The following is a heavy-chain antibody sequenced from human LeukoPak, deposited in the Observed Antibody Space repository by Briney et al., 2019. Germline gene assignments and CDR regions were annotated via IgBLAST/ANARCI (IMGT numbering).Heavy chain of an antibody. J-gene: IGHJ4*02. D-gene: IGHD3-22*01. Sequence: SETLSLTCAVYGGSFSCYYWSWIRQPPGKGLEWIGEINHSGSTNYNPSPKSRVTISLDTSKNQFYLKLSSVTAAATAVYYCARGPSRITMIVVVITTTRGSHFDYWGQGTLVTVSS. CDR1: GGSFSCYY. CDR3: ARGPSRITMIVVVITTTRGSHFDY. CDR2: INHSGST. V-gene: IGHV4-34*01.